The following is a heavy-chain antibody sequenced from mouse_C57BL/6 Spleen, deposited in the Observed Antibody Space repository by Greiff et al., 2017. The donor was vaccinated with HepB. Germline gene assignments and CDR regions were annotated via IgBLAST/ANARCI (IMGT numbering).Heavy chain of an antibody. CDR3: ARDGDYDLAWFAY. Sequence: EVMLVESGGGLVQSGRSLRLSCATSGFTFSDFYMEWVRQAPGKGLEWIAASRNKANDYTTEYSASVKGRFIVSRDTSQSILYLQMNALRAEDTAIYYCARDGDYDLAWFAYWGQGTLVTVSA. CDR2: SRNKANDYTT. V-gene: IGHV7-1*01. D-gene: IGHD2-4*01. CDR1: GFTFSDFY. J-gene: IGHJ3*01.